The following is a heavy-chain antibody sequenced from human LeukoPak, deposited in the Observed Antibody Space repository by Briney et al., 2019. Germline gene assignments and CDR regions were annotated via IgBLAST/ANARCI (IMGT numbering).Heavy chain of an antibody. CDR1: GGSINTNPNY. D-gene: IGHD5-18*01. V-gene: IGHV4-39*01. CDR2: FYHRGST. J-gene: IGHJ4*02. CDR3: MSGYSYSYYS. Sequence: SETLSLTCTVSGGSINTNPNYWGWIRQSPGKGLEWIGCFYHRGSTYYNPSLRSRVTVSGDSSQNQFSLKLTSVTVADTAVYYCMSGYSYSYYSWGQGTLVTVSS.